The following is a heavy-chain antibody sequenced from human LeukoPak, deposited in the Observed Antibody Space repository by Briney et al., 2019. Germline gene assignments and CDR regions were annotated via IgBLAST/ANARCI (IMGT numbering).Heavy chain of an antibody. CDR1: GYPFTGYY. D-gene: IGHD2-2*01. Sequence: ASVKVSCKASGYPFTGYYLHWVRQAPGQGLEWMGWINPNSGFTNYAQKFQGRVTMTRDTSISTAYMELSRLRSDDTAVYFCARLADWSSSRCRSFDYWGQGTLGTVSS. V-gene: IGHV1-2*02. CDR3: ARLADWSSSRCRSFDY. J-gene: IGHJ4*02. CDR2: INPNSGFT.